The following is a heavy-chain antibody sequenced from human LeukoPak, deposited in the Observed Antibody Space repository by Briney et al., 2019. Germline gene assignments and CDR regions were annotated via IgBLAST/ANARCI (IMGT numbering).Heavy chain of an antibody. J-gene: IGHJ4*02. CDR3: ASGSTAMANFDY. CDR1: GYSFILYG. V-gene: IGHV1-69*06. CDR2: IIPIFGTA. D-gene: IGHD5-18*01. Sequence: VASVKVSCKTSGYSFILYGISWVRQAPGQGLEWMGGIIPIFGTANYAQKFQGRVTITADKSTSTAYMELSSLRSEDTAVYYCASGSTAMANFDYWGQGTLVTVSS.